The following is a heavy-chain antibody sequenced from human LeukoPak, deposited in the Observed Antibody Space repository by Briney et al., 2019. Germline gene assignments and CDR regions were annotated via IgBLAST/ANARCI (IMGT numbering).Heavy chain of an antibody. J-gene: IGHJ4*02. CDR1: GXTFSSYE. V-gene: IGHV3-48*03. D-gene: IGHD3-22*01. Sequence: PGGSLRLSCAASGXTFSSYEMNWVRQAPGKGLEWVSYISSSGSTIYYADSVKGRFTISRDNSKNTLYLQMNSLRAEDTAVYYCARSYDSSGYYHFDYWGQGTLVTVSS. CDR3: ARSYDSSGYYHFDY. CDR2: ISSSGSTI.